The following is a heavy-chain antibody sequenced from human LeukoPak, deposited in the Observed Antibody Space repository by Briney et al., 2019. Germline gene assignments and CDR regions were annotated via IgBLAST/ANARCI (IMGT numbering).Heavy chain of an antibody. D-gene: IGHD6-19*01. Sequence: GGSLRLSCAASGFTFSSYEMNWVRQAPGKGLEWVSYISSSGSTIYYADSVKGRFTISRDNAKNSLYLQMNSLRAEDTAVYYCARIWTAVAGVYFDYWGQGNPGHRLL. V-gene: IGHV3-48*03. CDR3: ARIWTAVAGVYFDY. J-gene: IGHJ4*02. CDR1: GFTFSSYE. CDR2: ISSSGSTI.